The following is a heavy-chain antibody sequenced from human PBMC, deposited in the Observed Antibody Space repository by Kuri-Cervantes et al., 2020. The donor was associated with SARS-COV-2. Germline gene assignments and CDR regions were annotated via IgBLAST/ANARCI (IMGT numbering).Heavy chain of an antibody. D-gene: IGHD1-26*01. CDR1: GGSISSHY. Sequence: ESLKISCTVSGGSISSHYWSWIRQPPGKGLEWIGYIYYSGSTNYNPSLKSRVTISVDTSKNQFSLKLSSVTAADTAVYYCAREWELLRGWFDPWGQGTLVTVSS. V-gene: IGHV4-59*11. CDR2: IYYSGST. CDR3: AREWELLRGWFDP. J-gene: IGHJ5*02.